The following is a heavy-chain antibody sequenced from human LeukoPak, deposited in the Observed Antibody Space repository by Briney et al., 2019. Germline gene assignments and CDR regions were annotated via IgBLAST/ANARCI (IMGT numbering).Heavy chain of an antibody. V-gene: IGHV3-23*01. CDR3: AKTYYDYVWGSYRNTPFDY. Sequence: GGSLRLSCAASGFTFSSYAMGWVRQAPGKGLEWVSAISGSGGSTYYADSVKGRFTISRDNSKNTLYLQMNSLRAEDTAVYYCAKTYYDYVWGSYRNTPFDYWGQGTLVTVSS. J-gene: IGHJ4*02. CDR1: GFTFSSYA. CDR2: ISGSGGST. D-gene: IGHD3-16*02.